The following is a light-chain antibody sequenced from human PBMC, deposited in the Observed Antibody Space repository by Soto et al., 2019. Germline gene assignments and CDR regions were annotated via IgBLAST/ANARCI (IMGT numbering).Light chain of an antibody. V-gene: IGKV3-15*01. J-gene: IGKJ2*01. Sequence: EIVMTQSPATLSVSPGERATLSCRASQSVNNNLAGYQQKPGQAPSLLLSGVSTRATGIPARFSGSGSGTEFTLTFSSLEPDDFALYYCQQYKNWLFTFGQGTKLE. CDR3: QQYKNWLFT. CDR1: QSVNNN. CDR2: GVS.